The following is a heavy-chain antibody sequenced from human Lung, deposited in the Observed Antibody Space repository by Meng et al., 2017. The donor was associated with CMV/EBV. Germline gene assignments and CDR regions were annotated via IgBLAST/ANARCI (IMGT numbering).Heavy chain of an antibody. CDR1: GFTFSSYW. Sequence: GGSLRLSCAASGFTFSSYWMSWVRQAPGKGLEWVANIKQDGSEKYYVDSVKGRFTISRDNAKNSLYLQMNSLRAEDTAVYYCAREGVFGVVIAGYYGMDVWGQGTXVTVSS. CDR3: AREGVFGVVIAGYYGMDV. J-gene: IGHJ6*02. CDR2: IKQDGSEK. V-gene: IGHV3-7*01. D-gene: IGHD3-3*01.